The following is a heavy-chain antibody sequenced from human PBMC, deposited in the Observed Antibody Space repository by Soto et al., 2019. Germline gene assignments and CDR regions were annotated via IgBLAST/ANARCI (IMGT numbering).Heavy chain of an antibody. Sequence: GGSLRLSCAASGFTFSSYSMNWVRQAPGKGLEWVSSISSSSYIYYADSVKGRFTISRDNAKNSLYLQMNSLRAEDTAVYYCARDRLRYFDWLLYNYYYYGMDVWGQGTTVTVSS. CDR1: GFTFSSYS. D-gene: IGHD3-9*01. CDR3: ARDRLRYFDWLLYNYYYYGMDV. J-gene: IGHJ6*02. V-gene: IGHV3-21*01. CDR2: ISSSSYI.